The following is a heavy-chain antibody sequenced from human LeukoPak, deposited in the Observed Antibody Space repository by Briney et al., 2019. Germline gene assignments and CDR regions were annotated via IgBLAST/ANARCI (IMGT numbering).Heavy chain of an antibody. CDR1: GDFISGTY. D-gene: IGHD2-2*01. CDR3: ARHSMVPATVDY. Sequence: SETLSLTCTVSGDFISGTYWSWIRQPAGKGLEWIGRIYTTGTANYNPSLTSRVTMSVDTSKKQLSLKLNSVTAADTAVYYCARHSMVPATVDYWGQGTLVTVSS. J-gene: IGHJ4*02. CDR2: IYTTGTA. V-gene: IGHV4-4*07.